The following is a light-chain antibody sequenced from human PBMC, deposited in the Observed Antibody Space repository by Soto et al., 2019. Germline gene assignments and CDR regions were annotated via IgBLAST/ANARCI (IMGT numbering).Light chain of an antibody. CDR2: GAS. V-gene: IGKV3-20*01. CDR1: QTVSSNY. CDR3: HQRQRWPRT. Sequence: EIVLTQSPGTLSLSPGERATLSCRASQTVSSNYLAWYQQKPGQAPRLLIHGASTRATGTPASFSGSGSGTDFTLTITRLEPEDFAFYYCHQRQRWPRTFGQGTKVDIK. J-gene: IGKJ1*01.